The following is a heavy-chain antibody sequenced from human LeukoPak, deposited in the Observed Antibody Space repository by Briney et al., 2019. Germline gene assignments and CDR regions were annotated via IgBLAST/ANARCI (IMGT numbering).Heavy chain of an antibody. J-gene: IGHJ6*02. CDR3: ARDPIAAAGTVGYYYGMDV. CDR1: GGTFSSYA. D-gene: IGHD6-13*01. Sequence: SVKVSCKASGGTFSSYAISWVRQAPGQGLEWMGGIIPIFGTANYAQKFQGRVTITADESTSTAYMELSSLRSVDTAVYYCARDPIAAAGTVGYYYGMDVWGQGTTVTVSS. V-gene: IGHV1-69*13. CDR2: IIPIFGTA.